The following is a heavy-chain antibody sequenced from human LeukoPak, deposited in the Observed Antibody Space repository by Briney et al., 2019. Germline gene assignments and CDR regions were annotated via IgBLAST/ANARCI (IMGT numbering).Heavy chain of an antibody. CDR2: ISGSGGSP. CDR3: AKGHPSGWLYYFDY. V-gene: IGHV3-23*01. Sequence: GGSLRLSCAASGFTFSSYAMSWVRQAPGKGLEWVSAISGSGGSPYYTDSVKGRFTISRDNSKNTLYLQMNSLRAEDTAVYYCAKGHPSGWLYYFDYWGQGTLVTVSS. D-gene: IGHD6-19*01. J-gene: IGHJ4*02. CDR1: GFTFSSYA.